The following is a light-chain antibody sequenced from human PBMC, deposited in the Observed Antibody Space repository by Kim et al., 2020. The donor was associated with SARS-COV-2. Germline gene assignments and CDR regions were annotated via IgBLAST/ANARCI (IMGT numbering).Light chain of an antibody. J-gene: IGKJ2*01. CDR3: QKYDVAPYT. Sequence: SACVGDRVTITCRASQGIYKYLAWYQQKPGKVPKLLIYDASTLQSGFPSRFSGRGSGTSFTLTISSLQPEDVATYYCQKYDVAPYTFGQGTKLEI. CDR2: DAS. V-gene: IGKV1-27*01. CDR1: QGIYKY.